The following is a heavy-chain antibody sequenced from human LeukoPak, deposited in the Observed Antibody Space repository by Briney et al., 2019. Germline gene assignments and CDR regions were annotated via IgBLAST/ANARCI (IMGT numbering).Heavy chain of an antibody. D-gene: IGHD6-13*01. Sequence: SETLSLTCAVYGGSFSGYYWSWIRQPPGKGLEWIGSIYHSGSTYYNPSLKSRVTISVDTSKNQFSLKLSSVTAADTAVYYCARSSSSSVGFDYWGQGTLVTVSS. J-gene: IGHJ4*02. CDR1: GGSFSGYY. V-gene: IGHV4-34*01. CDR2: IYHSGST. CDR3: ARSSSSSVGFDY.